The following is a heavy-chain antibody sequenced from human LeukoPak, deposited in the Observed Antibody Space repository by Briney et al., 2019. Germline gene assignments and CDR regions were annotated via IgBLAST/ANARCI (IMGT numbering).Heavy chain of an antibody. D-gene: IGHD6-19*01. CDR2: IYYSGST. CDR1: GGSISSYY. CDR3: AREGGVAVAGNWFDP. Sequence: SETLSLTCTVSGGSISSYYWSWIRQPPGKGLEWIGYIYYSGSTNYNPSLKSRVTISVDTSKNQFSLKLSSVTAADTAVYYCAREGGVAVAGNWFDPWGRGTLVTVSS. J-gene: IGHJ5*02. V-gene: IGHV4-59*01.